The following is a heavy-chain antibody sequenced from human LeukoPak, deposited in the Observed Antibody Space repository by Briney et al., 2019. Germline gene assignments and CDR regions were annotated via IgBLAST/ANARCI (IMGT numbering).Heavy chain of an antibody. CDR3: ASSRYCSSTSCYQYNWFDP. CDR1: GYTFTGYY. V-gene: IGHV1-2*02. Sequence: ASVKVSCKASGYTFTGYYMHWVRQAPGQGLEWIGWINPNSGGTNYAQKFQGRVTMTRDTSISTAYMELSRLRSDDTAVYYCASSRYCSSTSCYQYNWFDPWGQGTLVTVSS. D-gene: IGHD2-2*01. J-gene: IGHJ5*02. CDR2: INPNSGGT.